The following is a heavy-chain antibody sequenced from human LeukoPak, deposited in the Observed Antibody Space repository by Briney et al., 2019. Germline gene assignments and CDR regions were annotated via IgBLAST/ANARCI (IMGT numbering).Heavy chain of an antibody. D-gene: IGHD3-22*01. CDR2: ISSSSSYI. CDR3: ARDPSHYYDSSGYYAEPWFDP. CDR1: GFTFSSYE. Sequence: GGSLRLSCAASGFTFSSYEMNWVRQAPGKGLEWVSSISSSSSYIYYADSVKGRFTISRDNAKNSLYLQMNSLRAEDTAVYYCARDPSHYYDSSGYYAEPWFDPWGQGTLVTVSS. V-gene: IGHV3-21*01. J-gene: IGHJ5*02.